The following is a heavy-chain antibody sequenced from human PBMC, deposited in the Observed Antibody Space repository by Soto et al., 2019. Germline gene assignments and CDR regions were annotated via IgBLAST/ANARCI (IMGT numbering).Heavy chain of an antibody. D-gene: IGHD2-2*01. J-gene: IGHJ5*02. V-gene: IGHV3-74*01. Sequence: EVQLVESGGGLVQPGGSLRLSCAASGFTFSTYWMHWIRQVPGKGLEWVSRINSDASHTYYADPVKGRFTISRDNAKTPQDLEMICLRAENRAVYYFVRDGHCITTSCSGNWFETCGQGTLVAVSS. CDR3: VRDGHCITTSCSGNWFET. CDR2: INSDASHT. CDR1: GFTFSTYW.